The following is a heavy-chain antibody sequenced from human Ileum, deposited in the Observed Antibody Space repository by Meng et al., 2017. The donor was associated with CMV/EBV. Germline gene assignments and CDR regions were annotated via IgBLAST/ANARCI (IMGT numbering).Heavy chain of an antibody. CDR2: INPNSGGT. CDR3: ARGLWFGELGFDY. Sequence: VQCGPMGWGVKNHVAQGKVSCKASGYTLTGYYMHGVRQAPGQGLEWMGWINPNSGGTNYAQKFQGRVTMTRDTSISTAYMELSRLRSDDTAVYYCARGLWFGELGFDYWGQGTLVTVSS. J-gene: IGHJ4*02. CDR1: GYTLTGYY. V-gene: IGHV1-2*02. D-gene: IGHD3-10*01.